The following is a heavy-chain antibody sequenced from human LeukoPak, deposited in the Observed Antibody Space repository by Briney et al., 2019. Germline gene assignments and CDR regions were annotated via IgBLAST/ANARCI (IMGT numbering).Heavy chain of an antibody. D-gene: IGHD3-10*01. CDR2: INPNSGGT. Sequence: APVKVSCKASGYTFTGYYMHWVRQAPGQGLEWMGWINPNSGGTNYAQKFQGWVTMTRDTSISTAYMELSRLRSDDTAVYYCARGGYYGSHIDNWFDPWGQGTLVTVSS. J-gene: IGHJ5*02. CDR3: ARGGYYGSHIDNWFDP. V-gene: IGHV1-2*04. CDR1: GYTFTGYY.